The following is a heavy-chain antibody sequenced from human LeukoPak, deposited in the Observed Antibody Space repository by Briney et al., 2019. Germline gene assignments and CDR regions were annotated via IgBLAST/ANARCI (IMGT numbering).Heavy chain of an antibody. V-gene: IGHV5-10-1*01. Sequence: AGKSLKISCKGSGYIFTSYWINWVRQTPGKGLEWMGRIDPSDSYTKYSPSFQVHVTISADKSISTAYLQWSSLKASDTAMYYCARRLYSGDEAYDYWGQGTLVTVSS. J-gene: IGHJ4*02. CDR2: IDPSDSYT. CDR1: GYIFTSYW. CDR3: ARRLYSGDEAYDY. D-gene: IGHD5-12*01.